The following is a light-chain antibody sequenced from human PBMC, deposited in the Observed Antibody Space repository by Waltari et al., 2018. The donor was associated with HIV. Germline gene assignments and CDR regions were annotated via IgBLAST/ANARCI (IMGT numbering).Light chain of an antibody. CDR3: QLYHRSLFT. CDR1: ESVSNSY. Sequence: EIVLTQSPGTLSSSPGERATLSCRASESVSNSYLAWYQQKSGQAPRLLIYGTSSRATGIPDRFSGGGSGTDFTLTISRLEPEDFAVYFCQLYHRSLFTFGPGTKVDVK. V-gene: IGKV3-20*01. CDR2: GTS. J-gene: IGKJ3*01.